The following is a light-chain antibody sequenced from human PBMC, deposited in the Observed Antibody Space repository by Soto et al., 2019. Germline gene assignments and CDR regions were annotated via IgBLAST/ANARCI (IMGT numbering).Light chain of an antibody. CDR3: QQYNSWPRT. CDR1: RSVRSN. CDR2: GAS. J-gene: IGKJ1*01. Sequence: EILITQSPATLSVSPGERATLSCKASRSVRSNLAWYQQKPGQAPRXLISGASTRATGITDRVSGSGAGTEFTLTISRLEPEDFAVDDCQQYNSWPRTFGQGTKVDIK. V-gene: IGKV3-15*01.